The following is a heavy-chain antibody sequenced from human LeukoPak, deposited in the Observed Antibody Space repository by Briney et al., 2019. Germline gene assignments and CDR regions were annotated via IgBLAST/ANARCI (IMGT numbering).Heavy chain of an antibody. CDR2: IYFSGST. J-gene: IGHJ4*02. D-gene: IGHD6-13*01. CDR1: GGSISSFY. V-gene: IGHV4-59*12. Sequence: SETLSLTCTVSGGSISSFYWSWFYWSWIRQPPGKGLEWIGYIYFSGSTNYNPSLKSRVTISVDTSMNQFSLKLSSVTAADTAVYYCARLIAAAETFDYWGQGTLVTVS. CDR3: ARLIAAAETFDY.